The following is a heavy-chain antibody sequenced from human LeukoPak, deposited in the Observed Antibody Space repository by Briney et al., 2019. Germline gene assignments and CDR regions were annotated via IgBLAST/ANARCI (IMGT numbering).Heavy chain of an antibody. V-gene: IGHV4-59*01. CDR1: GGSISSYY. J-gene: IGHJ4*02. CDR2: IYYSGGT. Sequence: SETLSLTCTVSGGSISSYYWSWIRQPPGKGLEWIGYIYYSGGTNYNPSLKSRVTISVDTSKNQFSLKLSSVTAADTAVYYCARDQGYSSPYYFDYWGQGILVTVSS. D-gene: IGHD6-19*01. CDR3: ARDQGYSSPYYFDY.